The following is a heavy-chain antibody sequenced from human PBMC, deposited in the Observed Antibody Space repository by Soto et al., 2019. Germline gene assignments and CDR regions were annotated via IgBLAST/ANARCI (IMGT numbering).Heavy chain of an antibody. V-gene: IGHV4-61*03. CDR2: IYYTGNT. J-gene: IGHJ5*02. D-gene: IGHD5-18*01. CDR1: GASISGGTYY. Sequence: QVHLQESRPGLVKVSETLSLTCTVFGASISGGTYYWTWIRQAPGKGLEWVGKIYYTGNTNYNPALNGRVTISVDTSKNHFSLQLTSVAAADTAVYYCARGAGFSYASTWFDIWGQGTLVTVSS. CDR3: ARGAGFSYASTWFDI.